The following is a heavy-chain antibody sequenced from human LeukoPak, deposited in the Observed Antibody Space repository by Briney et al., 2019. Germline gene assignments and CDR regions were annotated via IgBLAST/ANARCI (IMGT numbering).Heavy chain of an antibody. CDR1: GGSISSYY. J-gene: IGHJ4*02. Sequence: PSETLSLTCTVSGGSISSYYWSWIRQPPGKGLEWIGYIYYSGSTNYNPSLKSRVTISVDTSKNQFSLKLSSVTAADTAVYYCALGATIPYWGQGTLVTVSS. CDR2: IYYSGST. V-gene: IGHV4-59*01. D-gene: IGHD1-26*01. CDR3: ALGATIPY.